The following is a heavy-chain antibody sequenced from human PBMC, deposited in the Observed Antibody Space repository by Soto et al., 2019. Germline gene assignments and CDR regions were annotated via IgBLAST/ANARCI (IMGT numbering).Heavy chain of an antibody. J-gene: IGHJ3*01. D-gene: IGHD2-2*01. Sequence: SETLSLTCTVSGDSISSSGFYWGWIRQPPGKGLEWIATIYYTGSTYYNPSLKSRVTISVDTSKNQFSLGLSSVTAADTAVYYCARLRGFCTSTSCHFDLWGQGTLVTVSS. CDR3: ARLRGFCTSTSCHFDL. CDR2: IYYTGST. CDR1: GDSISSSGFY. V-gene: IGHV4-39*01.